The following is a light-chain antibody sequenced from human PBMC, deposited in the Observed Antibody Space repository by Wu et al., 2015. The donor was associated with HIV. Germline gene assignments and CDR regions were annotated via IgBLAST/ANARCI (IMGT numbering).Light chain of an antibody. J-gene: IGKJ5*01. CDR1: QDIRSA. Sequence: AIQLTQSPSSLSASVGDRVTITCRASQDIRSALGWYQQKPGKAPKLLIYDASTLEDGVSSRFSGSGSGTDFTFXISRLQPEXSATXFXQQFSDDPXSITFGQGTRLHIK. V-gene: IGKV1D-13*01. CDR3: QQFSDDPXSIT. CDR2: DAS.